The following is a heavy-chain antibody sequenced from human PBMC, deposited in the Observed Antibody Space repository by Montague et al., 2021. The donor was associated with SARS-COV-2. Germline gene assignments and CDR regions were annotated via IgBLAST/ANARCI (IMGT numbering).Heavy chain of an antibody. V-gene: IGHV4-39*07. J-gene: IGHJ5*02. CDR1: GGSISSPDYY. CDR3: ARRHGYWGMHNWFDP. D-gene: IGHD3-16*01. Sequence: SETLSLTCTVSGGSISSPDYYWGWIRQSPGKGLEWIASIYHTGNTYYNPSLRSRVTISVDTSKNQFSLRLSSVTAADTAVYYCARRHGYWGMHNWFDPWGQGTLVTVSS. CDR2: IYHTGNT.